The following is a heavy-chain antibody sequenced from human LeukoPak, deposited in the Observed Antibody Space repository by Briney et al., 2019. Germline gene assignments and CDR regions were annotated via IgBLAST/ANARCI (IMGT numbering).Heavy chain of an antibody. Sequence: GASVKVSCKASGGTFSSYAISWVRQAPGQGLEWMGRIIPIFGTANYAQKFQGRVTITTDESTSTAYMELSSLSSEDTAVYYCARQPSPPFRGTTSDYWGQGTLVTVSS. CDR2: IIPIFGTA. J-gene: IGHJ4*02. D-gene: IGHD1-1*01. CDR1: GGTFSSYA. CDR3: ARQPSPPFRGTTSDY. V-gene: IGHV1-69*05.